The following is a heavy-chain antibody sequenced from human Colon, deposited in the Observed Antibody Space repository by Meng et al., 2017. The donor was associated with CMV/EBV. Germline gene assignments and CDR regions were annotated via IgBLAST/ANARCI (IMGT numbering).Heavy chain of an antibody. J-gene: IGHJ4*02. CDR1: GFIFSSYD. CDR2: IGAGFDT. D-gene: IGHD3-16*01. CDR3: ARDRLGGIDF. V-gene: IGHV3-13*01. Sequence: GGSLRLSCAASGFIFSSYDMHWVRQAAGKGLEWVSAIGAGFDTYYSDSVKGRFTISRDNGKNSLYLQMNSLTSDDTAVYYCARDRLGGIDFWGQGTLVTVSS.